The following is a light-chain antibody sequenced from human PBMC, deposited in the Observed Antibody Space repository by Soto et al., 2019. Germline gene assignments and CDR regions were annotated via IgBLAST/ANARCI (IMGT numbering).Light chain of an antibody. V-gene: IGKV1-5*01. CDR2: DAS. Sequence: IQMTQSPSFLSASVGDRVTITCRASQTVGSWLAWYQQKPGTAPKFLIYDASTLESGVPSRFSGSGSGTEFTLTISSLQPDDFATYYCQQYDSYSPTFGGGTKVDIK. CDR1: QTVGSW. CDR3: QQYDSYSPT. J-gene: IGKJ4*01.